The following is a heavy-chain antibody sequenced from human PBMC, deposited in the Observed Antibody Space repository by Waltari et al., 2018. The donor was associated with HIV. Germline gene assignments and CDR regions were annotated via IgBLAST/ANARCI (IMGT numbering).Heavy chain of an antibody. CDR2: INPNSGGT. CDR1: GYTLTAYN. D-gene: IGHD6-19*01. V-gene: IGHV1-2*02. Sequence: QVTLWQSGAEVKKTGASVKVSCKASGYTLTAYNLHWLRQHPGQGLEWVGWINPNSGGTNYAQKFQGRITMTRDTSINTAYMELSSLRSDDTSVYFCARVREEQWLVPDFYYFAMDVWGQGTTVIVSS. CDR3: ARVREEQWLVPDFYYFAMDV. J-gene: IGHJ6*02.